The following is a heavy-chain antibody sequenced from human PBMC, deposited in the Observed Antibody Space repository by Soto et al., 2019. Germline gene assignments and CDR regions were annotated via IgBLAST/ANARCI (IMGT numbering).Heavy chain of an antibody. CDR1: GFSFSSYA. CDR3: VRNYYGSGSYLGPFGY. J-gene: IGHJ4*02. D-gene: IGHD3-10*01. Sequence: QVQLVESGGGVVQPGRSLRLSCAASGFSFSSYAIHWVRQAPGKGLEWLAVISHDGSNKYFADSVKGRLITSRDNSRNTLYLEMNRLRAEDTALYYCVRNYYGSGSYLGPFGYWGQGTLVTVSS. CDR2: ISHDGSNK. V-gene: IGHV3-30-3*01.